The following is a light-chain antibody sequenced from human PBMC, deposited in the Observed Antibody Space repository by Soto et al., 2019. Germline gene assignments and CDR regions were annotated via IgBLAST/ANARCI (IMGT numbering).Light chain of an antibody. CDR2: DAS. V-gene: IGKV3-11*01. Sequence: EIVLTQSPATLSLSPWERATLSCRASQSVSSHLAWYQQKPGQAPRLLIYDASNRATGIPARFSGSGSGTDFTLTLSSLEPEDFAVYYCQQRSNWPRTFGQGTKVDIK. CDR1: QSVSSH. CDR3: QQRSNWPRT. J-gene: IGKJ1*01.